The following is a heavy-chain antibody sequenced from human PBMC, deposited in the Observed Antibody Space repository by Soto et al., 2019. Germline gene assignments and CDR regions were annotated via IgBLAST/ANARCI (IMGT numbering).Heavy chain of an antibody. D-gene: IGHD2-2*02. V-gene: IGHV3-33*01. Sequence: QVQLVESGGGVVQPGRSLRLSCAASGFTFSSYGMHWVRQAPGKGLEWVAVIWDDGSNKYYADSVKGRFTISRDNSKNTLYLQMNSLRAEDTAVYYCARGEVPAAIYYYYGMDVWGQGTTVTVSS. J-gene: IGHJ6*02. CDR3: ARGEVPAAIYYYYGMDV. CDR2: IWDDGSNK. CDR1: GFTFSSYG.